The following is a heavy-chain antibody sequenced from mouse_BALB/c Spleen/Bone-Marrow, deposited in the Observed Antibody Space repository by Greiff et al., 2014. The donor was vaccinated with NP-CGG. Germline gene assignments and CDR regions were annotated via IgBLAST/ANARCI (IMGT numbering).Heavy chain of an antibody. Sequence: EVQVVESGGGLVKPGGSLKLSCAASGFTFSSYAMSWVRQTPEKRLEWVATISSCGSYTYYADSVKGRFTISRDTAKNTLYLQMSSLRSEDTAIYYCARQDYYGSSPHWYFDVWGAGTTVTVSS. CDR1: GFTFSSYA. CDR3: ARQDYYGSSPHWYFDV. CDR2: ISSCGSYT. J-gene: IGHJ1*01. V-gene: IGHV5-9-3*01. D-gene: IGHD1-1*01.